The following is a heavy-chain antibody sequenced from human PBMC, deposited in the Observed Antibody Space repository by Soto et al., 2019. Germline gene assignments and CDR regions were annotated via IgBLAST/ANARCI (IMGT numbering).Heavy chain of an antibody. J-gene: IGHJ3*02. CDR3: ARIGGEWLTPKGDAFDI. D-gene: IGHD3-16*01. CDR1: GGSISSSNW. Sequence: QVQLQESGPGLVKPSGTLSLTCAVSGGSISSSNWWSWVRQPPGKGLEWIGEIYHSGSTNYNPSLKSRVTISVDKSKNPFSLKLSSVTAADTAVYYCARIGGEWLTPKGDAFDIWGQGTMVTVSS. V-gene: IGHV4-4*02. CDR2: IYHSGST.